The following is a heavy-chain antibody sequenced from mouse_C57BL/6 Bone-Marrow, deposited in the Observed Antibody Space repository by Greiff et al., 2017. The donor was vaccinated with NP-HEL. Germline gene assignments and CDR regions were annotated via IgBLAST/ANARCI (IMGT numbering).Heavy chain of an antibody. CDR2: IDPETGGT. CDR3: TRWEGNYEAMDY. Sequence: QVQLQQSGAELVRPGASVTLSCKASGYTFTDYEMHWVKQTPVHGLEWIGAIDPETGGTAYNQKFKGKAILTADKSSSTAYMVLRSLTSEDSAVYYCTRWEGNYEAMDYWGQGTSVTVSS. CDR1: GYTFTDYE. J-gene: IGHJ4*01. D-gene: IGHD2-1*01. V-gene: IGHV1-15*01.